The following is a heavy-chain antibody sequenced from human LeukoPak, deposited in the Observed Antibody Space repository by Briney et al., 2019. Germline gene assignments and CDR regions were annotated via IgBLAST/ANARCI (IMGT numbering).Heavy chain of an antibody. CDR2: IIPILGIA. J-gene: IGHJ4*02. CDR3: ASLYSYYFDY. CDR1: GGTFSSYA. Sequence: SVKVSCKASGGTFSSYAISWVRQAPGQGLEWMGRIIPILGIANYAQKFRGRVTITADKSTSTAYMELSSLRSEDTAVYYCASLYSYYFDYWGQGTLVTVSS. D-gene: IGHD2-21*01. V-gene: IGHV1-69*04.